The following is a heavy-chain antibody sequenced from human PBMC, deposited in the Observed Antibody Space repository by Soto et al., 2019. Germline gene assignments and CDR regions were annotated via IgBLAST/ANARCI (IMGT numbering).Heavy chain of an antibody. CDR1: GFTFSNYA. D-gene: IGHD2-2*01. J-gene: IGHJ4*02. CDR3: SRRLYCSSSSCYAVDY. Sequence: EVQLLESGGGLVQPGGSLRLSCAVSGFTFSNYAMSWVRQAPGKGLEWVSGISGSGDSTNYGDSVKGRFTISRDNAKNTLYLQMNSLRAEDTAVYYCSRRLYCSSSSCYAVDYGGQGTLVIVSS. V-gene: IGHV3-23*01. CDR2: ISGSGDST.